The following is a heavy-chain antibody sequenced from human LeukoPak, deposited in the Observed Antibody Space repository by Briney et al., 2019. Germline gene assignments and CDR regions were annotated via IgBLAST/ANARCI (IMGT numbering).Heavy chain of an antibody. CDR2: ISSSGSTK. V-gene: IGHV3-48*04. D-gene: IGHD3-22*01. Sequence: GGSLRLSCAASGFTFSSYGMNWVRQAPGKGLEWVSYISSSGSTKYYADSVKGRFTISRDNAKNSLYLQMNSLRAEDTAVYYCARSRYDSSGYGLFDYWGQGTLVTVSS. J-gene: IGHJ4*02. CDR3: ARSRYDSSGYGLFDY. CDR1: GFTFSSYG.